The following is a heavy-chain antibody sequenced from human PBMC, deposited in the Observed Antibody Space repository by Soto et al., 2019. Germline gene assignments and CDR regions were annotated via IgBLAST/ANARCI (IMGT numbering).Heavy chain of an antibody. Sequence: QVQLVQSGAEVKKPGSSVQVSCKASGGTLSSYTISGVGQAPGQGLEWMRRIIPILGIAKYAQKFQGRVTITADKSTSTAYMELSSLRSEDTAVYYSARNGPLGFVDYSRDYYYYMDVWGKGTTVTVSS. CDR1: GGTLSSYT. J-gene: IGHJ6*03. D-gene: IGHD3-10*01. CDR3: ARNGPLGFVDYSRDYYYYMDV. CDR2: IIPILGIA. V-gene: IGHV1-69*02.